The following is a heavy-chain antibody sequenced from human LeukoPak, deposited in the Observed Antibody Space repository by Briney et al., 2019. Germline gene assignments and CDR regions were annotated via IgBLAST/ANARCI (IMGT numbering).Heavy chain of an antibody. D-gene: IGHD5-24*01. Sequence: ASVGVSCKASGYTFTSYGISWVRQAPGQGLEWMGWISAYNGNTNYAQKLQGRVTMTTDTSTSAAYMELRSLRSDDTAVYYCARVWIEMATMGEFDYWGQGTLVTVSS. V-gene: IGHV1-18*01. CDR3: ARVWIEMATMGEFDY. J-gene: IGHJ4*02. CDR2: ISAYNGNT. CDR1: GYTFTSYG.